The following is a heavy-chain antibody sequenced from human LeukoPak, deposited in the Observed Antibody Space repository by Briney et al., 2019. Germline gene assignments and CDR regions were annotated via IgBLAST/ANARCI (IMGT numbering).Heavy chain of an antibody. J-gene: IGHJ4*02. CDR1: GFTFSSYG. Sequence: PGGSLRLSCAASGFTFSSYGMHWVRQAPGKGLEWVAFIRYDGSNKYYADSVKGRFTISRGNSKNTLYLQMNSLRAEDTAVYYCAKRDTAMVTGSLFDYWGQGTLVTVSS. V-gene: IGHV3-30*02. CDR2: IRYDGSNK. CDR3: AKRDTAMVTGSLFDY. D-gene: IGHD5-18*01.